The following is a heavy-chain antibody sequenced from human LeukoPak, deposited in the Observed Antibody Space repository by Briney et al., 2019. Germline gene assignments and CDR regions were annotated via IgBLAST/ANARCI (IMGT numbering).Heavy chain of an antibody. CDR1: GGSISSGDYY. Sequence: SETLSLTCTVSGGSISSGDYYWSWIRQPPGKGLEWIGYIYYSGSTYYNPSRKSRVTISVDTSKNQFSLKLSSVTAADTAVYYCAREPYYDFWSGYFSSAFDIWGQGTMVTVSS. CDR2: IYYSGST. V-gene: IGHV4-30-4*08. CDR3: AREPYYDFWSGYFSSAFDI. D-gene: IGHD3-3*01. J-gene: IGHJ3*02.